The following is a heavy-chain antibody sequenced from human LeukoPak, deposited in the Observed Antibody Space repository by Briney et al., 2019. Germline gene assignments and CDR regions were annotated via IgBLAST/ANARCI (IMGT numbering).Heavy chain of an antibody. CDR2: VYPGDSET. V-gene: IGHV5-51*01. J-gene: IGHJ4*02. D-gene: IGHD3-9*01. CDR1: GYSFTHHW. Sequence: GESLKISRKSSGYSFTHHWNGLVRPVPGKGLEWMGSVYPGDSETSYSPAFQGQVTISADKSISIAYLQWSSLKASDTAIYYGGRVPGLTGDGAWVDNWGQGTLVSVTS. CDR3: GRVPGLTGDGAWVDN.